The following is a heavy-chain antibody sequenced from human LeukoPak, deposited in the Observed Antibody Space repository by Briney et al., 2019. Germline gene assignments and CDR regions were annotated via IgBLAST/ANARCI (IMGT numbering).Heavy chain of an antibody. J-gene: IGHJ4*02. Sequence: GGSLRLSCAASGLTFSSYAMHWVRQAPGKGLEWVAYIRYDGTNKYYADSVKGRFTISRDNSKNTLYLQMNSLRAEDTAVYYCAKDLEYSGSGTPGVFDYWGQGTRVTVSS. CDR2: IRYDGTNK. CDR3: AKDLEYSGSGTPGVFDY. V-gene: IGHV3-30*02. D-gene: IGHD3-10*01. CDR1: GLTFSSYA.